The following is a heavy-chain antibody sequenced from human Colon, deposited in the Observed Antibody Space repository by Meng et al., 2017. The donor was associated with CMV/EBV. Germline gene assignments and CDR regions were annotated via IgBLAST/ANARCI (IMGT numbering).Heavy chain of an antibody. CDR1: GFTFSTYA. CDR2: IYSGGDDT. J-gene: IGHJ4*02. CDR3: VRDGRKYSFDF. V-gene: IGHV3-23*03. D-gene: IGHD2-15*01. Sequence: GESLKISCATSGFTFSTYAMSWVRQAPGKGLEWVSLIYSGGDDTYYADSVKGRFTISRDDSNNSLSLQMNSLKSDDTAVYYCVRDGRKYSFDFWGQGTLVTVSS.